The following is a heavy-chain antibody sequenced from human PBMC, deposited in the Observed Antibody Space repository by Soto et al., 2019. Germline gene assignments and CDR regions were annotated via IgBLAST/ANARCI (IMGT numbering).Heavy chain of an antibody. CDR3: PRGGYCSGGSCYPYYFDY. CDR2: IYYSGST. D-gene: IGHD2-15*01. CDR1: GGSISSGGYY. V-gene: IGHV4-31*03. J-gene: IGHJ4*02. Sequence: QVQLQESGPGLVKPSQALSLTCTVSGGSISSGGYYWSWIRQHPGKGLEWIGYIYYSGSTYYNPSLKSRVTISVDTSKNQFSLKLSSVTAADTAVYYCPRGGYCSGGSCYPYYFDYWGQGTLVTVSS.